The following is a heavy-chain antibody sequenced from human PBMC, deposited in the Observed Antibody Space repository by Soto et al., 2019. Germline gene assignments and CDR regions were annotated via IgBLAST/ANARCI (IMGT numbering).Heavy chain of an antibody. V-gene: IGHV1-3*01. CDR3: ARDGYCSSTSCYGHNYYYYYYMEV. CDR2: INAGNGNT. CDR1: GYTFTSYA. J-gene: IGHJ6*03. D-gene: IGHD2-2*03. Sequence: ASVKVSCKASGYTFTSYAMHLVRQAPGQRLEWMGWINAGNGNTKYSQKFQGRVTITRDTSASTAYMELSSLRSEDTAVYYCARDGYCSSTSCYGHNYYYYYYMEVWGKGTTVTVSS.